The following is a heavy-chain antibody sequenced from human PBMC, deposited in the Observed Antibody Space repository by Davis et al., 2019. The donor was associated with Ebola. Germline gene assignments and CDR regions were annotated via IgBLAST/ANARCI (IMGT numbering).Heavy chain of an antibody. Sequence: GGSLRPSCPASGFTFSSYAMHWVRQAPGKGLEWVAVISYDGSNKYYADSVKGRFTISRDNSKNTLYLQMNSLRAEDTAVYYCARPELRSGDAFDIWGQGTMVTVSS. CDR2: ISYDGSNK. CDR3: ARPELRSGDAFDI. V-gene: IGHV3-30-3*01. CDR1: GFTFSSYA. J-gene: IGHJ3*02. D-gene: IGHD1-7*01.